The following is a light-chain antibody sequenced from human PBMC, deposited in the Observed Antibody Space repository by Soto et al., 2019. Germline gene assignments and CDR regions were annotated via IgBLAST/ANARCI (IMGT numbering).Light chain of an antibody. CDR1: SSNIGSNI. V-gene: IGLV1-44*01. Sequence: QSALTQSPSASGTPGQRVTITCSGSSSNIGSNIVNWYQQLPGTAPKLLIYSNSQRPSGVPDRFSGSKSGTSASLAIRGLQSEDEADYYCAAWDDSLNAYVFGTGTKV. CDR2: SNS. CDR3: AAWDDSLNAYV. J-gene: IGLJ1*01.